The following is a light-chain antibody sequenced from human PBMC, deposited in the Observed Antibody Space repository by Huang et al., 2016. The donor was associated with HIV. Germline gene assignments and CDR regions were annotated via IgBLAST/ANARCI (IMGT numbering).Light chain of an antibody. CDR2: GAS. V-gene: IGKV3-15*01. CDR1: QSVGSK. CDR3: QQHNNWPYT. Sequence: DTVMTQTPATLSVSPGARATLSCRASQSVGSKLAWFQQKPGQAPRLLVQGASTRATGIPARFSGSGSGTELTLTISSLQSEDCAVYYCQQHNNWPYTFGQGTKLEIK. J-gene: IGKJ2*01.